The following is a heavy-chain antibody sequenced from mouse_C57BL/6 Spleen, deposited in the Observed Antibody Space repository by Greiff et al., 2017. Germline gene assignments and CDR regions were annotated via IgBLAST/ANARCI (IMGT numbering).Heavy chain of an antibody. CDR2: INPSSGYT. J-gene: IGHJ2*01. D-gene: IGHD2-3*01. Sequence: VQLQQSGAELAKPGASVKLSCKASGYTFTSYWMHWVKQRPGQGLEWIGDINPSSGYTKYNQKFKDKATLTADKSSSTAYKQLSSLTYEDSAVYYCARFDDGYYLDYWGQGTTLTVSS. V-gene: IGHV1-7*01. CDR3: ARFDDGYYLDY. CDR1: GYTFTSYW.